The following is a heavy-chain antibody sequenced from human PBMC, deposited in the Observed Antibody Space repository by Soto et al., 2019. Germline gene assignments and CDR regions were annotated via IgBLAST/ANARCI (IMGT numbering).Heavy chain of an antibody. V-gene: IGHV3-15*01. D-gene: IGHD3-16*02. J-gene: IGHJ6*04. CDR2: IKSKTKGGTT. CDR3: TTRTFGGVLVNLYFQLDV. Sequence: GGSLRLSCAASGFTFSNSGMYWVRQAPGKGLEWVGLIKSKTKGGTTDSAAPVNGRFPISRDDSKNTLFLQMNSLKTEDTAIYFCTTRTFGGVLVNLYFQLDVWGKGTTVTVSS. CDR1: GFTFSNSG.